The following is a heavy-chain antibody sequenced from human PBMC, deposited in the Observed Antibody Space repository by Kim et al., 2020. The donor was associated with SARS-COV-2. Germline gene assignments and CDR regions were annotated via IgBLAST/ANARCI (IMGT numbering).Heavy chain of an antibody. J-gene: IGHJ5*02. D-gene: IGHD3-10*01. V-gene: IGHV4-59*01. CDR2: IYHDGSH. CDR1: GGSISYYY. Sequence: SETLSLTCSVSGGSISYYYWSWIRQAPGKGLEWIGNIYHDGSHDFNPSLKSRVIISVDMPKNQFSLKLSSVTAADTAMYFCARTRAGNLLWNWFDRWGQGGLVTVSS. CDR3: ARTRAGNLLWNWFDR.